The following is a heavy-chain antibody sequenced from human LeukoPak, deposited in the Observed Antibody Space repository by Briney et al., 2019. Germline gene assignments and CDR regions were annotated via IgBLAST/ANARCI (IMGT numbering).Heavy chain of an antibody. D-gene: IGHD5-24*01. CDR1: GGSISSYY. CDR2: IYYSGST. Sequence: ETLSLTCTVSGGSISSYYWSWIRQPPGKGLEWIGYIYYSGSTNYNPSLKSRVTISVDTSKNQFSLKLSSVTATDTAVYYCARRPRWLQLHNYYYGMDVWGQGTTVTVSS. J-gene: IGHJ6*02. CDR3: ARRPRWLQLHNYYYGMDV. V-gene: IGHV4-59*01.